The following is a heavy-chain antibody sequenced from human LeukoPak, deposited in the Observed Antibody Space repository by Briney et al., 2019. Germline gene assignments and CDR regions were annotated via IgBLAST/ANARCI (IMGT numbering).Heavy chain of an antibody. CDR1: GYTFTSYY. CDR2: INPSGGST. D-gene: IGHD3-10*01. Sequence: ASVKVSCKASGYTFTSYYMHWVRQAPGQGLEWMGIINPSGGSTSYAQKFQGRVTMTRDTSTSTVYMELSSLRSEDAAVYYCARAGLAYYYGSGSYPFDYWGQGTLVTVSS. CDR3: ARAGLAYYYGSGSYPFDY. V-gene: IGHV1-46*01. J-gene: IGHJ4*02.